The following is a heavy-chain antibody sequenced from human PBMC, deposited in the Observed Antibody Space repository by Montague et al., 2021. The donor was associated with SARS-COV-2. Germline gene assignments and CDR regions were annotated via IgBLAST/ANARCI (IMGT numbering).Heavy chain of an antibody. J-gene: IGHJ6*02. CDR3: ARGGTVTTFYYYYYGMDV. D-gene: IGHD4-17*01. CDR2: INHSGST. V-gene: IGHV4-4*02. CDR1: GDSIMTTNW. Sequence: SETLSLTCAVSGDSIMTTNWWSWVRQPSGKGLEWIGEINHSGSTNYNPSLKSRVTISVDTSKNQFSLKLSSVTAADTAVYYCARGGTVTTFYYYYYGMDVWGQGTTVTVSS.